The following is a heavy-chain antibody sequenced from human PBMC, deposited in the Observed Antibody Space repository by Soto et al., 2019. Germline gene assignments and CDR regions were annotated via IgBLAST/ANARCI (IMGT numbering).Heavy chain of an antibody. D-gene: IGHD2-8*02. CDR1: GYTFSNFG. V-gene: IGHV1-18*01. J-gene: IGHJ4*02. CDR3: AIDRRGVSVTGVGFDS. Sequence: QVQLVQSGGEVKKPGASVKVSCKASGYTFSNFGLSWVRQAPGQGIELMGWISPYNGNTNYAQKLQGRLTMTTDTSTSTAYMELRSLTSDDTAVYYCAIDRRGVSVTGVGFDSWGQGTLVTVSS. CDR2: ISPYNGNT.